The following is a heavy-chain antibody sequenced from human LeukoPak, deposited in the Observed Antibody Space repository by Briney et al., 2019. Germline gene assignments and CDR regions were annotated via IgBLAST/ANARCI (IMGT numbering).Heavy chain of an antibody. CDR1: GGSISSGTYY. CDR3: ATSLTGYYKGDWFDP. V-gene: IGHV4-61*01. Sequence: SQTLSLTCTVSGGSISSGTYYWSWIRQPPEKGLEWIGYIYYSGSTNYNPSLKSRVTISVDTSKNQFSLKLSSVTAADTAVYYCATSLTGYYKGDWFDPWGQGTLVTVSS. CDR2: IYYSGST. D-gene: IGHD3-9*01. J-gene: IGHJ5*02.